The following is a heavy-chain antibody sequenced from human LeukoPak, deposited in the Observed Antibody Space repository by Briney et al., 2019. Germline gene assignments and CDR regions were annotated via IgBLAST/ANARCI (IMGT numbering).Heavy chain of an antibody. CDR1: GFTFSSYA. J-gene: IGHJ4*02. V-gene: IGHV3-23*01. CDR3: AKSVDIVIVPAATLGFDY. Sequence: GGSLRLSCAASGFTFSSYAMTWVRQALGKGLEWVSGIRGSGGGTYYADSVKGRFIISRDNSKDTLYLQMNSLRAEDTAVYYCAKSVDIVIVPAATLGFDYWGQGTLVTVSS. CDR2: IRGSGGGT. D-gene: IGHD2-2*01.